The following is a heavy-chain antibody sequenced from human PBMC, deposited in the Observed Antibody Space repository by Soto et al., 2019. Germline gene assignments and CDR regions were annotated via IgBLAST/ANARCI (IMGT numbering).Heavy chain of an antibody. CDR3: ARESWGSGTMDV. J-gene: IGHJ6*02. D-gene: IGHD3-16*01. Sequence: PSETLSLTCAVSGGSISSGGYSWSWIRQPPGKGLEWIGYIYHSGSTYYNPSLKSRVTISVDRSKNQFSLKLSSVTAADTAVYYCARESWGSGTMDVWGQGTTVTVSS. CDR2: IYHSGST. CDR1: GGSISSGGYS. V-gene: IGHV4-30-2*01.